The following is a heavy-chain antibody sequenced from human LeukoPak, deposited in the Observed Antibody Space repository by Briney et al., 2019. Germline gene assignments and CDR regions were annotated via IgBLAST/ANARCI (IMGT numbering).Heavy chain of an antibody. CDR1: GFTFSSYS. CDR3: AREGGGTIFGVENWFDP. J-gene: IGHJ5*02. V-gene: IGHV3-48*01. CDR2: ISSSSSTI. D-gene: IGHD3-3*01. Sequence: GGSLRLSCAASGFTFSSYSMNWVRQAPGKGLEWVSYISSSSSTIYYADSVKGRFTISRDNAKNSLYLQMNSLRAEDTAVYYCAREGGGTIFGVENWFDPWGQGTLVTVSS.